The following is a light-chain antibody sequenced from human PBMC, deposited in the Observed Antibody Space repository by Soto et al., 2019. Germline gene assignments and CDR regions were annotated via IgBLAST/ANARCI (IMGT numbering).Light chain of an antibody. Sequence: EIVLTQSPGTLSLSPGARATLSCRAGQSVDRNYLAWYQHKPGQAPRLLIYGASTRATGIPDRFSGSGSGTDFTLTISRLEPEDFAVYYCHQYGLSPPYTFGPGTKVD. CDR2: GAS. CDR1: QSVDRNY. V-gene: IGKV3-20*01. CDR3: HQYGLSPPYT. J-gene: IGKJ3*01.